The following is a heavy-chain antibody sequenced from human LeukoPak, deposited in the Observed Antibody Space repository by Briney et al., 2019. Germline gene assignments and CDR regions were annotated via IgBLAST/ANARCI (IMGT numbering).Heavy chain of an antibody. CDR3: AREVRYSSSWYIYY. V-gene: IGHV1-2*06. D-gene: IGHD6-13*01. Sequence: GGSLRLSCAASGFTFSSYGMHWVRQAPGQGLEWMGRINPNSGGTNYAQKFQGRVTMTRDTSISTAYMELSRLRSDDTAVYYCAREVRYSSSWYIYYWGQGTLVTVSS. CDR1: GFTFSSYG. J-gene: IGHJ4*02. CDR2: INPNSGGT.